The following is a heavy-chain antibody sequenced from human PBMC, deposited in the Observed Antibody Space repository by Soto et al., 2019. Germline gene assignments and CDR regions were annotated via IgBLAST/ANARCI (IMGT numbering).Heavy chain of an antibody. V-gene: IGHV3-23*01. CDR1: GFTFSSYA. CDR2: ISGSGGST. J-gene: IGHJ4*02. CDR3: AKVPAASITMVRGVIDY. D-gene: IGHD3-10*01. Sequence: EVQLLESGGGLVQPGGSLRLSCAASGFTFSSYAMSWVRQAPGKGLEWVSAISGSGGSTYYADSVKGRFTISRDNSKNTLYLQMNSLRAEDTAVYYCAKVPAASITMVRGVIDYWGQGTLVTVSS.